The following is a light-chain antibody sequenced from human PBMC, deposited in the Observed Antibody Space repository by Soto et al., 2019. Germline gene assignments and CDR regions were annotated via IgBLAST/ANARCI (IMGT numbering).Light chain of an antibody. Sequence: QSALTQPASVSGSPGQSITISCTGTSSDVGGYNYVSWYQQHPGKAPKLMIYEVSNRPSGVSNRFSDSKSGNTASLTISGLQAEDEADYYCSSYTSSSTLVFGGGNKLTVL. J-gene: IGLJ2*01. CDR1: SSDVGGYNY. V-gene: IGLV2-14*01. CDR2: EVS. CDR3: SSYTSSSTLV.